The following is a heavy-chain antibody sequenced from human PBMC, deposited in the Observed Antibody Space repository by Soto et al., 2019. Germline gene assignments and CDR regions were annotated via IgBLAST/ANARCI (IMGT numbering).Heavy chain of an antibody. CDR2: INHSGST. D-gene: IGHD5-18*01. J-gene: IGHJ6*02. CDR1: DGYTIRGVNY. Sequence: QSLTYTVTDGYTIRGVNYWSWKKKPPGKALEWIGYINHSGSTNYNPSLKSRVTISVDTSKNQFSLKLSSVTAADTAVYYCARGGYSYGYVRYYYGMDVWVQGTKVTVSS. V-gene: IGHV4-30-2*01. CDR3: ARGGYSYGYVRYYYGMDV.